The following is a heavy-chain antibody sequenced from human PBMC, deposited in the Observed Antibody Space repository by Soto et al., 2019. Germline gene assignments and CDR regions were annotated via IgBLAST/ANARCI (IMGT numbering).Heavy chain of an antibody. CDR2: INTNTGNP. V-gene: IGHV7-4-1*01. Sequence: SVKVSCKASGYTFTSYAMNWVRQASGQGLEWMGWINTNTGNPTYAQGFTGRFVFSLDTSVSTAYLQICSLKAEDTAVYYCAREARVYYDFWSGYYRDGGYAYYYGMDVWGQGTTVTVSS. CDR1: GYTFTSYA. J-gene: IGHJ6*02. D-gene: IGHD3-3*01. CDR3: AREARVYYDFWSGYYRDGGYAYYYGMDV.